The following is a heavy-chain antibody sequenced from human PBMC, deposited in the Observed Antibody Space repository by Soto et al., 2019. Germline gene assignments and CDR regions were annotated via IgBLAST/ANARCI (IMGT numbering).Heavy chain of an antibody. J-gene: IGHJ4*02. V-gene: IGHV3-30*18. CDR2: ISYDGSNK. Sequence: QVQLVESGGGVVQPGRSLRLSCAASGFTFSSYGMHWVRQAPGKGLEWVAVISYDGSNKYYADSVKGRFTISRDNSKNTRYLQMNSLRAEDTAVYYCAKDLSLYGDYDDHYFDYWGQGTLVTVSS. D-gene: IGHD4-17*01. CDR3: AKDLSLYGDYDDHYFDY. CDR1: GFTFSSYG.